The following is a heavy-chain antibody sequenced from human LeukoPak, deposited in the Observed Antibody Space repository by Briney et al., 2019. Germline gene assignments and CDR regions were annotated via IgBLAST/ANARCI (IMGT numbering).Heavy chain of an antibody. CDR2: ISGSGGST. CDR3: AKLTHYYYDSSGYYGY. CDR1: GFTFSSYA. V-gene: IGHV3-23*01. Sequence: GGSLRLSCAASGFTFSSYAMSWVRQAPGKGLEWVSAISGSGGSTYYADPVRGRFTISRDNSKNTLYLQMNSLRAEDTAVYYCAKLTHYYYDSSGYYGYWGQGTLVTVSS. J-gene: IGHJ4*02. D-gene: IGHD3-22*01.